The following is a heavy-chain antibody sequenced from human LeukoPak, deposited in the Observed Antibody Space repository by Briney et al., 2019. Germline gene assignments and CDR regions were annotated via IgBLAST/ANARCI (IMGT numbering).Heavy chain of an antibody. CDR2: IYPGDSDT. J-gene: IGHJ5*02. D-gene: IGHD4-23*01. CDR3: ARHGDKSFEAWFDP. CDR1: GYRFTSYW. Sequence: GESLQISCKGSGYRFTSYWIGWVRPMPGKGLEWMGLIYPGDSDTRYSPSFQGQVTISVDKSITTAYLQWSSLKAPDTAMYYCARHGDKSFEAWFDPWGQGTLVTVSS. V-gene: IGHV5-51*01.